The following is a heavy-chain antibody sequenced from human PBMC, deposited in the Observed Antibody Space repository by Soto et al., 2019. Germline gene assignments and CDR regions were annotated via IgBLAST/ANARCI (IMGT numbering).Heavy chain of an antibody. CDR3: TTGVGYHWNADDPFDV. Sequence: VQLVESGGGLVKPGGSLRLSCAASGFTFSDAWMSWVRQARGKGLEWVGRIKSKTHGGTTDYAALVQGRFTISREXXEXTLYLQMSSLKTEDTGVYYCTTGVGYHWNADDPFDVWGQGTMVTVSS. J-gene: IGHJ3*01. D-gene: IGHD1-1*01. CDR1: GFTFSDAW. CDR2: IKSKTHGGTT. V-gene: IGHV3-15*01.